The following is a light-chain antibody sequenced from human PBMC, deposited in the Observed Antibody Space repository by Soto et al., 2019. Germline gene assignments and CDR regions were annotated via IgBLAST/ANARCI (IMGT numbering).Light chain of an antibody. CDR2: AAS. CDR1: QTINTH. CDR3: QQTYNMPWT. J-gene: IGKJ1*01. Sequence: DIQLTQSPSSLSASVGDRVTITCRASQTINTHLNWYQHKPGKAPRALISAASSLVSGVPSRFTGSGSGTDFALTISSLQPEDFATYYCQQTYNMPWTFGQGTTVEIK. V-gene: IGKV1-39*01.